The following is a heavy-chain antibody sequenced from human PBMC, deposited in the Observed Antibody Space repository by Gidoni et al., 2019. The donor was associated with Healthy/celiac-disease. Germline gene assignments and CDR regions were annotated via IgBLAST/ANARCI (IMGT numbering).Heavy chain of an antibody. CDR1: GYSFTSYW. V-gene: IGHV5-51*03. Sequence: EVQLVQSGAEVTKPGESLKISCTGSGYSFTSYWIGWVGQMPGKGLAWMGIIYPGDSDTRYSPSFQGQVTISADKSISTADLQWSSLKASDTAMYYCARYAPAYYYDSSGYLRWGQGTLVTVSS. CDR3: ARYAPAYYYDSSGYLR. J-gene: IGHJ4*02. CDR2: IYPGDSDT. D-gene: IGHD3-22*01.